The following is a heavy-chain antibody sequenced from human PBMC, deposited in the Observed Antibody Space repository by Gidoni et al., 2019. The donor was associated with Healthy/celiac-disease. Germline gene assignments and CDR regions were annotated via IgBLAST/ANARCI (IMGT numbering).Heavy chain of an antibody. CDR2: IIPIFGTA. CDR1: GGTFSSYA. CDR3: ATPEGHYDFWSTKITYYYGMDV. V-gene: IGHV1-69*01. Sequence: QVQLVQSGAEVKKPGSSVKVSCKASGGTFSSYAISWVRQAPGQGLEWMGGIIPIFGTANYAQKFQGRVTITADESTSTAYMELSSLRSEDTAVYYCATPEGHYDFWSTKITYYYGMDVWGQGTTVTVSS. J-gene: IGHJ6*02. D-gene: IGHD3-3*01.